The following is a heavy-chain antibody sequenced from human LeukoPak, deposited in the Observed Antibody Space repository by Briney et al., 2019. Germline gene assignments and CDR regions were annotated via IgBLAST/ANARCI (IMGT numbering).Heavy chain of an antibody. CDR3: ARRGDYSSSPPFGY. CDR2: ISGSGVST. J-gene: IGHJ4*02. Sequence: QPGGSLRPSCAASGFTFNIYAMNWVRQAPGKGLEWVAAISGSGVSTRDADSVKGRFTISRDNSKNTLYLQMNSLRAEDTAVYYCARRGDYSSSPPFGYWGQGTLVTVSS. D-gene: IGHD6-6*01. V-gene: IGHV3-23*01. CDR1: GFTFNIYA.